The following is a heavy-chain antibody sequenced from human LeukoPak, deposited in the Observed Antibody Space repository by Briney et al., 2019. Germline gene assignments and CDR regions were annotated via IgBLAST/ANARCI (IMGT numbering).Heavy chain of an antibody. CDR2: IKGNGATT. CDR3: ATSRTLDY. J-gene: IGHJ4*02. CDR1: GFTFSNYY. V-gene: IGHV3-11*04. Sequence: GGSLRLSCEASGFTFSNYYMSWIRQAPGKGLEWVSHIKGNGATTYYADSVKGRFTISRDNAKNSLYLQMNSLRAEDTAVYYCATSRTLDYWGQGTLVTVSS.